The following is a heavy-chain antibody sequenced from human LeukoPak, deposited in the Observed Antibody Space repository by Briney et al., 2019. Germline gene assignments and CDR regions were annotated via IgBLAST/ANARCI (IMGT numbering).Heavy chain of an antibody. CDR1: GYTFTSYG. CDR2: ISAYNGNT. J-gene: IGHJ5*02. D-gene: IGHD5-18*01. V-gene: IGHV1-18*01. CDR3: ARDTAMAYYEESYFDP. Sequence: ASVRVSCKASGYTFTSYGISWVRQAPGQGLECMGWISAYNGNTNYAQKFQDRLTMTTDKSTSTAYMELRSLRSDDTAVYYCARDTAMAYYEESYFDPWGQGTLVTVSS.